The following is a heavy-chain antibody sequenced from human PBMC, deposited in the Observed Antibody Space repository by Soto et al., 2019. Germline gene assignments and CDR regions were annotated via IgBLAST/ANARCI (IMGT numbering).Heavy chain of an antibody. J-gene: IGHJ4*02. Sequence: SVKVSCKASGGTFSSYAIRWVRQAPGQGLEWMGGIIPIFGTANYAQKFQGRVTITADESTSTAYMELSSLRSEDTAVYYCAREALYYYDSSGYFDYWGQGTLVTVSS. CDR3: AREALYYYDSSGYFDY. CDR1: GGTFSSYA. CDR2: IIPIFGTA. D-gene: IGHD3-22*01. V-gene: IGHV1-69*13.